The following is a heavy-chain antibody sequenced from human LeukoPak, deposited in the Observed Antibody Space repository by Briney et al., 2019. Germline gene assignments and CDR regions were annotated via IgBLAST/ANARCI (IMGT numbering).Heavy chain of an antibody. CDR1: GYTFTSYA. J-gene: IGHJ5*02. D-gene: IGHD3-10*01. V-gene: IGHV1-3*01. CDR3: ARGQLGSVRGVHYNWFDP. Sequence: ASVKVSCKASGYTFTSYAMHWVRQAPGQRLEWMGWINAGNGNTKYSQKFQGRVTITRDTSASTAYMELSSLRSEDTAVYYCARGQLGSVRGVHYNWFDPWGQGTLVTVSS. CDR2: INAGNGNT.